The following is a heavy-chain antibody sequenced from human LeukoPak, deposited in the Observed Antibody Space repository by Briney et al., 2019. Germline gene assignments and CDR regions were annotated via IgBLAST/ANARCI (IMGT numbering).Heavy chain of an antibody. D-gene: IGHD3-10*01. CDR3: ARAPTMVRGVIRFDP. CDR2: IYYSGST. Sequence: SQTLSLTCTVSGGSVSSGSYYWSWIRQPPGKGLEWIGYIYYSGSTNYNPSLKSRVTISVDTSKNQFSLKLSSVTAADTAVYYCARAPTMVRGVIRFDPGGQGTLVTVSS. CDR1: GGSVSSGSYY. J-gene: IGHJ5*02. V-gene: IGHV4-61*01.